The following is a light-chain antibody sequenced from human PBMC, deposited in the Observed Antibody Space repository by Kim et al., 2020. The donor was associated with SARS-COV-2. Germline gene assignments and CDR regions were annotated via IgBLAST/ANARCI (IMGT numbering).Light chain of an antibody. Sequence: SSELTQDPAVSVALGQTVRTTCQGDSLRSYYASWYQQKPGQAPVLVIYGKNNRPSGIPDRFSGSSSGNTASLTITGAQAEDETDYYCNSRDSSGNHWVFGGGTQLTVL. V-gene: IGLV3-19*01. CDR2: GKN. J-gene: IGLJ3*02. CDR3: NSRDSSGNHWV. CDR1: SLRSYY.